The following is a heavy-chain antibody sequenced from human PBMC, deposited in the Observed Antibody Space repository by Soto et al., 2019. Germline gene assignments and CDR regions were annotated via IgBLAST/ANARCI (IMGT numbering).Heavy chain of an antibody. D-gene: IGHD3-3*01. Sequence: EVQLVESGGGLVKPGGSLRVSCAASGFTFSNYTMNWVRQAPGKGLEWVSAISSSSLYIYYADSVKGRFTISRDNAKNSLYLQMNSLGAEDTPVYYCARANYDFWSGYSNYFGMDVWGQGTTVTVSS. V-gene: IGHV3-21*01. CDR2: ISSSSLYI. J-gene: IGHJ6*02. CDR1: GFTFSNYT. CDR3: ARANYDFWSGYSNYFGMDV.